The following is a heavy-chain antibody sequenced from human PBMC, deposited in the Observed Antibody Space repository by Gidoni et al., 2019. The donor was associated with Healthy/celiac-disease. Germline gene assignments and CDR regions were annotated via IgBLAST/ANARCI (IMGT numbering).Heavy chain of an antibody. Sequence: EVPLLESGGCLVQPGGSLRLSWAASGFPLRSYAMRWVRQAPGKGLGWVSGISGSGGSTYYADSVKGRFTISRDKSKNTLYLQMNSLRAEDTAVYYCAKDRNGDYELFDYWGQGTLVTVSS. J-gene: IGHJ4*02. D-gene: IGHD4-17*01. CDR1: GFPLRSYA. V-gene: IGHV3-23*01. CDR2: ISGSGGST. CDR3: AKDRNGDYELFDY.